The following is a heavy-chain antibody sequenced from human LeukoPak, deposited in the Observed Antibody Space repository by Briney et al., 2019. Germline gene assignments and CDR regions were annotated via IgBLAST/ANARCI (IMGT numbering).Heavy chain of an antibody. Sequence: GGSLRLSCAAAGFTVSSYSMSWARQAPGKGLEWVSAISGSGGSTYYADSVKGRFTISRDNSKNTLYLQMNSLRAEDTAVYYCAKDIRFSSGWAFDYWGQGTLVTVSS. V-gene: IGHV3-23*01. CDR2: ISGSGGST. CDR3: AKDIRFSSGWAFDY. J-gene: IGHJ4*02. CDR1: GFTVSSYS. D-gene: IGHD6-19*01.